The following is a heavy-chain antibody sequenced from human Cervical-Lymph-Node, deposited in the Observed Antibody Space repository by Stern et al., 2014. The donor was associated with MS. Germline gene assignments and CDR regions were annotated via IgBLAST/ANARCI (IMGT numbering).Heavy chain of an antibody. D-gene: IGHD2-21*01. CDR1: GFIFGDYD. V-gene: IGHV3-49*05. CDR2: VRTKAYGETT. CDR3: ARDDAARPAYKT. Sequence: EVQLVESGGGLVKPGRSLRLSCTTSGFIFGDYDMYWFRQAPGKGLEWVSLVRTKAYGETTEYAASVKGRFAMSRDDSKSIAYLQMNSLEIADTGVYYCARDDAARPAYKTGGQGTLVTVSS. J-gene: IGHJ4*01.